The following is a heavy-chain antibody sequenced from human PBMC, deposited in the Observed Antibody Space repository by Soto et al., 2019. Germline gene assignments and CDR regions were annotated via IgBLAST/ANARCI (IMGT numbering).Heavy chain of an antibody. D-gene: IGHD2-21*01. Sequence: GGSLRLSCALSGFTSGDYALHWGRQTPGRCLEWVSLVSWDCGATYYADSVKGRFSISRDNNKNSLFLLMNNLGTEDTAFYYCARSVTISRVSYYYAMDVWGQGXTVTVYS. V-gene: IGHV3-43D*03. CDR2: VSWDCGAT. CDR1: GFTSGDYA. J-gene: IGHJ6*02. CDR3: ARSVTISRVSYYYAMDV.